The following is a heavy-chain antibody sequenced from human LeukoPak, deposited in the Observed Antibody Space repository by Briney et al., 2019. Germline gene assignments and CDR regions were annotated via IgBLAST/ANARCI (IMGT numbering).Heavy chain of an antibody. V-gene: IGHV3-9*01. D-gene: IGHD3-10*01. CDR3: ARDQSGRVWDY. CDR2: ISWNSGSI. CDR1: GFTFDDYA. Sequence: GGSLRLSCAASGFTFDDYAMHWVRQAPGKGLEWVSGISWNSGSIGYADSVKGRFTISRDNAKNSLYLQMNSLRAEDTALYYCARDQSGRVWDYWGQGTLVTVSS. J-gene: IGHJ4*02.